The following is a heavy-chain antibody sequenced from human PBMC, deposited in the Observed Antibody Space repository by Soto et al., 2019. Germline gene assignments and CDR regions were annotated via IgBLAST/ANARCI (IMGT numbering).Heavy chain of an antibody. CDR2: ISSSSSYT. CDR3: ARERRKDPAMVRGSFGY. Sequence: SGGSLRLSCAASGFTFSDYYMSWIRQAPGKGLEWVSYISSSSSYTNYADSVKGRFTISRDNAKNSLYLQMNSLRAEDTAVYYCARERRKDPAMVRGSFGYWGQGTLVTVSS. V-gene: IGHV3-11*06. D-gene: IGHD5-18*01. J-gene: IGHJ4*02. CDR1: GFTFSDYY.